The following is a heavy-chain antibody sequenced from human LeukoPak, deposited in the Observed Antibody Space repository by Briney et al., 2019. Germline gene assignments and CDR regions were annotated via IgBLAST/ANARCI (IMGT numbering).Heavy chain of an antibody. Sequence: GESLQISCQGSGYSFTSYWIGWVRQMPGKGLEWMGIIYPGDSDTRYSPSFQGQVAISADKSISTAYLQWSSLKASDTAMYYCARLGQPYYFDYWGQGTLVTVSS. CDR2: IYPGDSDT. V-gene: IGHV5-51*01. J-gene: IGHJ4*02. CDR3: ARLGQPYYFDY. CDR1: GYSFTSYW.